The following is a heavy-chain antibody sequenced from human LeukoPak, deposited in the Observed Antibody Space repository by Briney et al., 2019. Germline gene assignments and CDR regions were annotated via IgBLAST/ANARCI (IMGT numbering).Heavy chain of an antibody. D-gene: IGHD4-17*01. CDR3: ARDGGEGQTTVIRPYYFDY. CDR2: ISGTGGST. Sequence: LPGGSLRLSCAASGFTFSTYAMSWVRQAPGKGLEWVSTISGTGGSTYYVDSVKGRFTISRDNSKNTLYLQMNSLRAEDMAVYYCARDGGEGQTTVIRPYYFDYWGQGTLVTVSS. CDR1: GFTFSTYA. J-gene: IGHJ4*02. V-gene: IGHV3-23*01.